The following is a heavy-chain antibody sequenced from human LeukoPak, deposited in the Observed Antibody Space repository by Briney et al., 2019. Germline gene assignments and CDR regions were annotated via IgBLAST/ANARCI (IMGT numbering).Heavy chain of an antibody. CDR1: GFTFSSYW. Sequence: PGESLRLSCAVSGFTFSSYWMDWVRQAQGKALAWVANTNQDESWKYYEDSVKGRFTISQDNVDNYLYLQMDSLGAEDTAVYFCARLGQVNKDHYIDVGGKGTTVTISS. CDR3: ARLGQVNKDHYIDV. J-gene: IGHJ6*03. V-gene: IGHV3-7*01. D-gene: IGHD7-27*01. CDR2: TNQDESWK.